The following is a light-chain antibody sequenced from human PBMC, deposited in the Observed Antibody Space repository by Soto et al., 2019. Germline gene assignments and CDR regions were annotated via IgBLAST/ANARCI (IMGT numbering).Light chain of an antibody. CDR2: GAS. Sequence: ESVLTQSPGTLSLSPGERANLSCRAIQSVSSTYLAWYQQKPGQAPRLLIYGASSTATGIPDRFSGSGSGKDFTLTISRLEPDDCAVYYCKQYGSSTWTFGQGTKVELK. CDR1: QSVSSTY. CDR3: KQYGSSTWT. J-gene: IGKJ1*01. V-gene: IGKV3-20*01.